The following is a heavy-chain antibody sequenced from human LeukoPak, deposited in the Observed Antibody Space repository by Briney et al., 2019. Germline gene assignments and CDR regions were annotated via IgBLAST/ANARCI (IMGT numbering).Heavy chain of an antibody. CDR2: INHSGST. Sequence: SETLSLTCTVSGGSISSGGYYWSWIRQPPGKGLEWIGEINHSGSTNYNPSLKSRVTISVDTSKNQFSLKLSSVTAADTAVYYCARYNWNDYWFDPWGQGTLVTVSS. V-gene: IGHV4-39*07. CDR1: GGSISSGGYY. CDR3: ARYNWNDYWFDP. D-gene: IGHD1-1*01. J-gene: IGHJ5*02.